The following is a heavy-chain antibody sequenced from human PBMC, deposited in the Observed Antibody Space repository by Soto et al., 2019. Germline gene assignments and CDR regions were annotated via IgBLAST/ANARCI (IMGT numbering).Heavy chain of an antibody. CDR1: GFTFSSYW. J-gene: IGHJ6*01. V-gene: IGHV3-7*03. D-gene: IGHD5-12*01. CDR2: IKQDGSEK. Sequence: GGSLRLSCAASGFTFSSYWMTWVRQAPGKGLEWVANIKQDGSEKYAASVKGRFSISRDDSKSIAYLQMNNLKTDDTAVYYCSRLPPERYSAYDFPMDVWGQGTTVTVSS. CDR3: SRLPPERYSAYDFPMDV.